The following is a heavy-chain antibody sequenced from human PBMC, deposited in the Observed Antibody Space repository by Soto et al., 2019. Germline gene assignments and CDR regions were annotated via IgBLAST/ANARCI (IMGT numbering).Heavy chain of an antibody. V-gene: IGHV1-18*01. CDR1: SYTFTSYG. D-gene: IGHD1-7*01. J-gene: IGHJ6*02. CDR3: ARVITGTTFYYYYGMDV. CDR2: ISAYNGNT. Sequence: QVQLVQSGAEVKKPGASVKVSCKASSYTFTSYGISWVRQAPGQGLEWMGWISAYNGNTNYAQKLQGRVTMTTDTFTSTAYMELRSLRSDDTAVYYCARVITGTTFYYYYGMDVWGQGTTVTVSS.